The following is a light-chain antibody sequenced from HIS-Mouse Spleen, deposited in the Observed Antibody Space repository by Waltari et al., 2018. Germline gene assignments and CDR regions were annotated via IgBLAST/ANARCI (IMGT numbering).Light chain of an antibody. Sequence: QSALTQPRSVSGSPGQSVTISCTGTSSDVGGYNYVSWYQQHPGKAPKLMIYDVSKRPSGLPARFSGSKSGNTASLTISGLQAEDEADYYCCSYAGSYTVVFGGGTKLTVL. V-gene: IGLV2-11*01. J-gene: IGLJ2*01. CDR2: DVS. CDR1: SSDVGGYNY. CDR3: CSYAGSYTVV.